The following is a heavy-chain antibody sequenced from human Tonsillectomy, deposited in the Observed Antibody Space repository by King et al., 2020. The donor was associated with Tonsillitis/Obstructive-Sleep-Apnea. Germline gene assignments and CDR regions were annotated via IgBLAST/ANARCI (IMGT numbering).Heavy chain of an antibody. V-gene: IGHV1-2*04. CDR2: INPNSGGT. J-gene: IGHJ4*02. Sequence: QLVQSGAEVKKPGASVKVSCKASGYTFTGYYMHWVRQAPGQGLEWMGWINPNSGGTNYAQKFQGWVTMTRDTSISTAYMELSRLRSDDTAVYYCARGTDDYGGNRAGNFDYWGQGTLVTVSS. CDR1: GYTFTGYY. CDR3: ARGTDDYGGNRAGNFDY. D-gene: IGHD4-23*01.